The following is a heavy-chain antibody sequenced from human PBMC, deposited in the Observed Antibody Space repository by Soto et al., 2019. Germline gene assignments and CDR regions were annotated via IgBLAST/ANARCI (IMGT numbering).Heavy chain of an antibody. D-gene: IGHD6-6*01. CDR2: INAHSGGT. J-gene: IGHJ5*02. V-gene: IGHV1-2*02. CDR1: GFSFTGYY. Sequence: QVQLVQSGAAVQKPGASVKVSCKASGFSFTGYYIHWLRQAPGQGLEWMGWINAHSGGTEYAQKFQGRVTWTRDTSIATAYLTLTRLTSDDTALYYCAKDLTRQLAYWLDPWGQGTQVTVSS. CDR3: AKDLTRQLAYWLDP.